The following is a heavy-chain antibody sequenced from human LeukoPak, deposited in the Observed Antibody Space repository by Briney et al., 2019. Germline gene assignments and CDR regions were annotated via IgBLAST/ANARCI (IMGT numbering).Heavy chain of an antibody. Sequence: PSETLSLTCAVSGASISSFYWSWIRQPPGKGLEWIGYIYYSGSTNYNPSLKSRVTISVDTSKNQFSLKLSSVTAADTAVYYCARIVGSGWYDYYYYYGMDVWGQGTTVTVSS. CDR3: ARIVGSGWYDYYYYYGMDV. CDR1: GASISSFY. CDR2: IYYSGST. J-gene: IGHJ6*02. D-gene: IGHD6-19*01. V-gene: IGHV4-59*08.